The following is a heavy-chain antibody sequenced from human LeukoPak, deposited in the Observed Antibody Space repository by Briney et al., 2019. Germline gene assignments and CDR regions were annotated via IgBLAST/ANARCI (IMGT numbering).Heavy chain of an antibody. V-gene: IGHV4-34*01. CDR2: INHSGST. Sequence: PSETLPLTYAVYGGSFSGYYWSWIRQPPGEGLDWIGEINHSGSTNYNPSLKSQVTISVDTSKNQFSLKLSSVTAADTAVYYCARGHRVYYDSSGYRLSYYYYGMDVWGQGTTVTVSS. D-gene: IGHD3-22*01. J-gene: IGHJ6*02. CDR1: GGSFSGYY. CDR3: ARGHRVYYDSSGYRLSYYYYGMDV.